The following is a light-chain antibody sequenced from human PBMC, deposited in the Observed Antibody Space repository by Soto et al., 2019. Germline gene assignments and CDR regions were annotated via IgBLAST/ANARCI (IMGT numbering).Light chain of an antibody. CDR2: DAS. CDR3: QQRSNWPPIT. Sequence: EIVLTQSPGTLSLSTGERATLSCRASQSVSSSYLGWYQQRPGQAPRLLIHDASHRAAGIPARFSGSGFGTDFTLTISSLEPEDAAVYYCQQRSNWPPITFGQGTRLEIK. J-gene: IGKJ5*01. V-gene: IGKV3-11*01. CDR1: QSVSSSY.